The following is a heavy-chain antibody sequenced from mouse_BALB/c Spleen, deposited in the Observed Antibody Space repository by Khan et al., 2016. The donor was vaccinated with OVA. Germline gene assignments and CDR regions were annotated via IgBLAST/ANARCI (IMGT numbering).Heavy chain of an antibody. CDR2: ISYSGST. V-gene: IGHV3-2*02. D-gene: IGHD2-14*01. CDR1: GYSITSDYA. Sequence: EVQLQESGPGLVKPSQSLSLTCTVTGYSITSDYAWNWIRQFPRNKLEWMGYISYSGSTSYNPSLKSRISIIRDTSKNQFFLQLNSVTTEDTATYFCARSGYEAWFAYWGQGTLVTVSA. CDR3: ARSGYEAWFAY. J-gene: IGHJ3*01.